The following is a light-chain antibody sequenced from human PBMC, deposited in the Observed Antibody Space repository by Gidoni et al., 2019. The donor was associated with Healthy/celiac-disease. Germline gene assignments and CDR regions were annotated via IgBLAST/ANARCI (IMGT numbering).Light chain of an antibody. CDR3: QQSYSTPWT. CDR2: AAS. CDR1: QSISSY. V-gene: IGKV1-39*01. J-gene: IGKJ1*01. Sequence: DIQMTQSPSSLSASVGDRVTITCRASQSISSYLNWYQQKPGTAPKLLIYAASSLQSGVPSRFSGSGSGTDFTLTISSLQPEDFATYYCQQSYSTPWTFXQXTKVEIK.